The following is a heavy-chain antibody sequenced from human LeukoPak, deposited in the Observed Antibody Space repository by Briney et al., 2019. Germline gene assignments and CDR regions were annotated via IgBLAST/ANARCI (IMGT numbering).Heavy chain of an antibody. CDR3: AVLGGYSYGYVPFDY. J-gene: IGHJ4*02. V-gene: IGHV1-8*01. CDR2: MNPNSGNT. D-gene: IGHD5-18*01. Sequence: ASVKVSCKASGYTFTSYDINWVRQATGQGLEWMGWMNPNSGNTGYAQKFQGRVTVTRNTSISTAYMELSSLRSEDTAVYYCAVLGGYSYGYVPFDYWGQGTLVTVSS. CDR1: GYTFTSYD.